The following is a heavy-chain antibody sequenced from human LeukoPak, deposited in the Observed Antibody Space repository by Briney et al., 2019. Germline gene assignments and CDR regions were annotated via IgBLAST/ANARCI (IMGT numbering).Heavy chain of an antibody. J-gene: IGHJ4*02. V-gene: IGHV4-59*01. CDR1: GGSISSYY. Sequence: SETLSLTCTVSGGSISSYYWSWIRQPPGKGLEWIGCIYYSGSTNYNPSLKSRVTISVDTSKNQFSLKLSSVTAADTAVYYCARVKYYYDSSGYYPHYFDYWGQGTLVTVSS. CDR2: IYYSGST. CDR3: ARVKYYYDSSGYYPHYFDY. D-gene: IGHD3-22*01.